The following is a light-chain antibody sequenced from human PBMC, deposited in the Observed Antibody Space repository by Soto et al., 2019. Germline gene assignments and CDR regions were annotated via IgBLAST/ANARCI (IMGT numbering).Light chain of an antibody. V-gene: IGKV3-20*01. J-gene: IGKJ1*01. CDR1: QTVSGNY. CDR2: GAS. Sequence: ESVLTQSPGTLSLSPGEGATLSCRASQTVSGNYVAWYQQKSGQAPRLLIYGASNRATGIPDRFSGSGSGTDFTLTITRLEPEDFAVYFCQQYGVTRAFGQGTKVDIK. CDR3: QQYGVTRA.